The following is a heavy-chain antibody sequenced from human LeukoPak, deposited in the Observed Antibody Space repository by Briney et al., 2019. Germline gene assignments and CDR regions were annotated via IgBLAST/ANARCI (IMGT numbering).Heavy chain of an antibody. J-gene: IGHJ4*02. V-gene: IGHV4-59*01. Sequence: PSETLSLTCAVYGGSFSGYYWSWIRQPPGKGLEWIGYIYYSGSTNYNPSLKSRVTISVDTSKNQFSLKLSSVTAADTAVYYCATPVYGSGSYEFNYWGQGTLVTVSS. CDR1: GGSFSGYY. CDR2: IYYSGST. CDR3: ATPVYGSGSYEFNY. D-gene: IGHD3-10*01.